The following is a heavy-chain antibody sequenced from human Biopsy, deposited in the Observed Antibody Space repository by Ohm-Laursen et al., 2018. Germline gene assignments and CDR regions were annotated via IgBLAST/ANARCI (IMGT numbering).Heavy chain of an antibody. CDR3: ARDPRYGYGSYFDY. D-gene: IGHD3-10*01. J-gene: IGHJ4*02. CDR2: INPNSGVT. V-gene: IGHV1-2*02. CDR1: GYTFTGYY. Sequence: SVKVSCKASGYTFTGYYMHWVRQAPGQGLEWMGWINPNSGVTNYAQRFQGRVTMTRDTSISTAYMELSRLRSDDTAVYYCARDPRYGYGSYFDYWGQGTLVAASS.